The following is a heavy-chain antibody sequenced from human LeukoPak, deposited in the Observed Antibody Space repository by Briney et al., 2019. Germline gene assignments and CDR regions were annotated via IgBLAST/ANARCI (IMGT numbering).Heavy chain of an antibody. D-gene: IGHD1-26*01. Sequence: GGSLRLSCAASGFTFSSYGMHWVRQAPGKGLEWVAVMWYDGSNKYYADSVKGRFTISRDNSKNTLYLQMNSLRAEDTAVYYCARDNSGSYPNFDYWGQGTLVTVSS. CDR1: GFTFSSYG. CDR2: MWYDGSNK. J-gene: IGHJ4*02. V-gene: IGHV3-33*01. CDR3: ARDNSGSYPNFDY.